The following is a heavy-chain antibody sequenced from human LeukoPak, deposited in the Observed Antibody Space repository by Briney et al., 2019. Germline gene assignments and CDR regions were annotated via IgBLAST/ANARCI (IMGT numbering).Heavy chain of an antibody. J-gene: IGHJ3*02. V-gene: IGHV1-2*02. CDR1: GYTFTGYY. CDR2: INPNSGGT. Sequence: GASVKVSCKASGYTFTGYYMHWVRQAPGQGLEWMGWINPNSGGTNYAQKFQGRVTMTRDTSISTAYMELSRLRSDDTAVYYCARDPRYCSSTSCPHDAFDIWGQGTTVTVSS. CDR3: ARDPRYCSSTSCPHDAFDI. D-gene: IGHD2-2*01.